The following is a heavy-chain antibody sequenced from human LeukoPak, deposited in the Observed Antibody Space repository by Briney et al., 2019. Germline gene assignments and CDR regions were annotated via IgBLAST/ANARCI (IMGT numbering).Heavy chain of an antibody. V-gene: IGHV3-23*01. CDR1: GLTLSNYA. Sequence: GGSLRLSCAASGLTLSNYARGWARQAPGKGLEWVSAISGTGRSTYYADSVKGRFTISRDSSKNTLYLQMRNLRAEDTAGYYFAKRDGVTKYFFDYCGQGTLVAVSS. J-gene: IGHJ4*02. D-gene: IGHD5-24*01. CDR2: ISGTGRST. CDR3: AKRDGVTKYFFDY.